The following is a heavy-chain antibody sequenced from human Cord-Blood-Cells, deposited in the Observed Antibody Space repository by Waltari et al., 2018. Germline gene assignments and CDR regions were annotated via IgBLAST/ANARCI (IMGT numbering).Heavy chain of an antibody. Sequence: QVQLQESGPGLVKPSQTLSLTCTVSGGPISSGDHYWSWIRQPPGQGLEWIGYIYYSGSTYYNPSLKSRVTISVDTSKNQFSLKLSSVTAADTAVYYCAREGRQGYGDYVLGAFDIWGQGTMVTVSS. CDR2: IYYSGST. CDR1: GGPISSGDHY. V-gene: IGHV4-30-4*01. D-gene: IGHD4-17*01. CDR3: AREGRQGYGDYVLGAFDI. J-gene: IGHJ3*02.